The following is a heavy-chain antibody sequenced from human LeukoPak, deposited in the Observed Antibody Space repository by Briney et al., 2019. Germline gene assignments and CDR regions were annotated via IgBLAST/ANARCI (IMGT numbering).Heavy chain of an antibody. CDR3: ARFPYDSSGDAFDI. Sequence: SETLSLTCTVSGGSISNYYWSWIRQSPEKGLEWIGYIYYSGSTYYNPSLKSRVTISRDTSKNQYSLKLSSVTAADTAVYYCARFPYDSSGDAFDIWGQGTMVTVSS. CDR2: IYYSGST. D-gene: IGHD3-22*01. CDR1: GGSISNYY. V-gene: IGHV4-59*12. J-gene: IGHJ3*02.